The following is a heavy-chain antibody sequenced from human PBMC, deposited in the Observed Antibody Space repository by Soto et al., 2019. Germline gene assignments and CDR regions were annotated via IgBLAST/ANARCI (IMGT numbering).Heavy chain of an antibody. CDR2: IFYSGST. J-gene: IGHJ6*02. V-gene: IGHV4-39*01. CDR3: ARHLTYCSAGSCYSDFPYYGMDV. D-gene: IGHD2-15*01. CDR1: GGSISSSSYY. Sequence: QLQLQESGPGLVKPSETLSLTCTVSGGSISSSSYYWGWIRQPPGKGLEWIGSIFYSGSTYYNPSLKSRVTIPVDTSKNQFSLKLSSVTAADTAVYYCARHLTYCSAGSCYSDFPYYGMDVWGQGTTVTVSS.